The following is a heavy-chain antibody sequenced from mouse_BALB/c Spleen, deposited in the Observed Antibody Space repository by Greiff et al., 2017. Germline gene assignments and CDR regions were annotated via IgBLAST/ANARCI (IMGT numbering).Heavy chain of an antibody. J-gene: IGHJ3*01. CDR1: GYTFIEYI. CDR2: FYSGSGSI. V-gene: IGHV1-62-2*01. CDR3: ERHGGLYLFYDYGTWYAY. Sequence: VQRVEPGAGRVKPGASVMLSCKVSGYTFIEYIRHWGKQRFGQGLEWIGWFYSGSGSIKYNEKYKVKATLTADKSSSQVYKELSKLTSEVSAVYFCERHGGLYLFYDYGTWYAYWGQGTLVTVSA. D-gene: IGHD2-4*01.